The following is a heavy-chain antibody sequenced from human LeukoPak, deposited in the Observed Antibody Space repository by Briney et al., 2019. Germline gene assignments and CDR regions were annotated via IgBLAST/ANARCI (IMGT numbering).Heavy chain of an antibody. J-gene: IGHJ4*02. CDR1: GGSFSGYY. CDR2: INHSGST. V-gene: IGHV4-34*01. CDR3: ASLRERSYYARGFDY. D-gene: IGHD1-26*01. Sequence: SETLSLTCAVYGGSFSGYYWSWIRQPPGKGLEWIGEINHSGSTNYNPSLKSRVTISVDTPMNQFSLKLGSVTAADTAVYHCASLRERSYYARGFDYWGRGTLVTVSS.